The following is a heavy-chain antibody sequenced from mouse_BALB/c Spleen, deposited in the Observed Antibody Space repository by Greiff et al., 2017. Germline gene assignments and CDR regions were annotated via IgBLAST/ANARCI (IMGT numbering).Heavy chain of an antibody. J-gene: IGHJ3*01. D-gene: IGHD2-10*01. CDR2: IYWDDDK. Sequence: QVTLKVSGPGILQPSQTLSLTCSFSGFSLSTSGMGVSWIRQPSGKGLEWLAHIYWDDDKRYNPSLKSRLTISKDTSSNQVFLKITSVDTADTATYYCARAYYGNPAWFAYWGQGTLVTVSA. V-gene: IGHV8-12*01. CDR3: ARAYYGNPAWFAY. CDR1: GFSLSTSGMG.